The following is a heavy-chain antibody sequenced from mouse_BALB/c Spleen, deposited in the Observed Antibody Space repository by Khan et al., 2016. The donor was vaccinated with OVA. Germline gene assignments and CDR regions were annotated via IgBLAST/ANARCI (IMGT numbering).Heavy chain of an antibody. J-gene: IGHJ3*01. V-gene: IGHV1-26*01. CDR1: GYSFTGYY. CDR2: VNPNTGNT. Sequence: EVQLQESGPDLVKPGASVKMSCKASGYSFTGYYMNWVKQSHGKSLECIGRVNPNTGNTNYNQKFKGKAILIVDTSSSTAYMELRNLTSEDSAVYYCARGYDFFAYGGQGNLVTVSA. CDR3: ARGYDFFAY. D-gene: IGHD2-12*01.